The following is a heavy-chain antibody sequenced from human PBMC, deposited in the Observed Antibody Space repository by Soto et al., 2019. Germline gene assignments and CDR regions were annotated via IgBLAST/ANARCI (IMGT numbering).Heavy chain of an antibody. D-gene: IGHD2-15*01. CDR3: AKSTSTPPAYFDY. J-gene: IGHJ4*02. CDR1: GFTFSSYA. CDR2: ISGSGIST. Sequence: EVQLWQSGGGLAQPGGSLRLSCAASGFTFSSYAMSWVRQAPGKGLEWVSGISGSGISTYYADSVKGRFTVSRDNSKNTLYLQTSILRVEDTAVYYCAKSTSTPPAYFDYWGQGALVTVSS. V-gene: IGHV3-23*01.